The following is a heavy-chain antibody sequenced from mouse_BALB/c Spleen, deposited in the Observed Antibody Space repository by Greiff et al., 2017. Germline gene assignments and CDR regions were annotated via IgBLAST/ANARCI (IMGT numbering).Heavy chain of an antibody. CDR1: GYTFTSYY. D-gene: IGHD4-1*01. CDR3: ARLSSGTLDY. V-gene: IGHV1S56*01. CDR2: IYPGNVNT. Sequence: VQLQQSGPELVKPGASVRISCKASGYTFTSYYIHWVKQRPGQGLEWIGWIYPGNVNTKYNEKFKGKATLTADKSSSTAYMQLSSLTSEDSAVYFCARLSSGTLDYWGQGTTLTVSS. J-gene: IGHJ2*01.